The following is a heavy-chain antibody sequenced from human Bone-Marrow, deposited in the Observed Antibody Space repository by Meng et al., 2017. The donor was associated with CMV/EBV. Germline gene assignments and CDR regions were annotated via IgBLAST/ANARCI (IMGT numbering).Heavy chain of an antibody. Sequence: SETLSLTCTVSGDSTTSGYFWGWVRQPPGKGLEWIGSVYHSGNTYYNPSLKSRVTISIDTSRKQFYLKLSSVTAADTAVYYCARDRRNGSIYWVYDPWGQGTRVTVSS. V-gene: IGHV4-38-2*02. D-gene: IGHD1-26*01. CDR2: VYHSGNT. CDR1: GDSTTSGYF. J-gene: IGHJ5*02. CDR3: ARDRRNGSIYWVYDP.